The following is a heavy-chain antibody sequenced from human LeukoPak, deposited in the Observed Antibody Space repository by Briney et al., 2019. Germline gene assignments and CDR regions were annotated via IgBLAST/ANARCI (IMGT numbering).Heavy chain of an antibody. CDR1: GFTFNAYS. D-gene: IGHD2-2*01. J-gene: IGHJ4*02. CDR2: ISSSGSTI. Sequence: PGGSLRLSCAASGFTFNAYSMNWVRQAPGKGLEWVSYISSSGSTICYADSVKGRFTISRDNAKNSLYLQMNSLRAEDTAVYYCARDSTAEFEYWGQGTLVTVSS. CDR3: ARDSTAEFEY. V-gene: IGHV3-48*04.